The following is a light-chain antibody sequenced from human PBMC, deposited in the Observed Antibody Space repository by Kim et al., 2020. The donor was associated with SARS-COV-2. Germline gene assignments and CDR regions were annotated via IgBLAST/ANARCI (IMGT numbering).Light chain of an antibody. CDR3: QQYDNIPIT. J-gene: IGKJ4*01. V-gene: IGKV1-33*01. Sequence: DIQMTQSPSSLSASVGDRVTITCQASQDIKDYLNWYQQKPGKAPKLLINDAFNLETGVPSRFSGSRSGTDFTFTISSLQPEDIATYYCQQYDNIPITFGGGTKVDIK. CDR1: QDIKDY. CDR2: DAF.